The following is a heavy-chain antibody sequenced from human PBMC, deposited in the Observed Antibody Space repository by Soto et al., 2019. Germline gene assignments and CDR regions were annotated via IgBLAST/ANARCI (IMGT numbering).Heavy chain of an antibody. CDR2: IGGSDGST. Sequence: EVQLLESGGGLVQPGGSLRLSCAASGFTFSSYAMTWVRQAPGKGLEWVSCIGGSDGSTYYADSVKGRFTISRDNSKNTLHLQMNSLRVEDTAVYYCAKDRLGYVGGLYDPWGQGTLVTVSS. D-gene: IGHD6-13*01. CDR1: GFTFSSYA. V-gene: IGHV3-23*01. J-gene: IGHJ5*02. CDR3: AKDRLGYVGGLYDP.